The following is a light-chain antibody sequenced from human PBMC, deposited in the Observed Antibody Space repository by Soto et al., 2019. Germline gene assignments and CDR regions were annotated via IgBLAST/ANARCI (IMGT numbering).Light chain of an antibody. Sequence: QSALTQPRSVSGSPRQSVTISCTGTGSGVGHYNYVSWYQQNPGKAPKLMIHGVSNRPSGVSNRFSGSKSGYTASLTVSGLQAEDEAYYYCSSYTTTRTYVFGTGTKVTVL. CDR2: GVS. J-gene: IGLJ1*01. V-gene: IGLV2-14*01. CDR3: SSYTTTRTYV. CDR1: GSGVGHYNY.